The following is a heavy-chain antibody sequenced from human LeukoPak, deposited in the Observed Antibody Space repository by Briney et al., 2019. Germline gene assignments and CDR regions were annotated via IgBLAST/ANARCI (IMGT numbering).Heavy chain of an antibody. CDR2: MSPDGNKK. CDR1: GYTFSDYN. Sequence: GVSLRLSCAASGYTFSDYNMHWVRQAPGKGLDWVALMSPDGNKKHYADSVKGRFTISRDNSKNTVDLQLNSLRAEDTAVYYCARDLIGRYTFDYCGQGTLVTVSS. D-gene: IGHD3-10*01. V-gene: IGHV3-30-3*01. J-gene: IGHJ4*02. CDR3: ARDLIGRYTFDY.